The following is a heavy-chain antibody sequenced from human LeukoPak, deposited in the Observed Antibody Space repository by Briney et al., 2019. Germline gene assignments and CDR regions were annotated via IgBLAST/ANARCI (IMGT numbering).Heavy chain of an antibody. J-gene: IGHJ5*02. V-gene: IGHV4-38-2*02. CDR3: ARDMGIPVAAPSPFDP. CDR1: GYSISSGYY. D-gene: IGHD6-19*01. CDR2: IYHSGST. Sequence: SETLSLTCTVSGYSISSGYYWGWIRQPPGKGLEWIGSIYHSGSTYYNPSLKSRVTISVDTSKNQFSLKLSSVTAADTAVYYCARDMGIPVAAPSPFDPWGQGTLVTVSS.